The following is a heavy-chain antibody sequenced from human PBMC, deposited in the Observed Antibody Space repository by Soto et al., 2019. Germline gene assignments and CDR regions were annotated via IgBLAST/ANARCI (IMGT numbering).Heavy chain of an antibody. CDR1: GFTVSTNY. D-gene: IGHD2-21*01. CDR3: ERAISVTTIFDY. J-gene: IGHJ4*02. V-gene: IGHV3-53*01. Sequence: PGGSLRLSCAASGFTVSTNYISLVRQAPGKGLQWVSSIYLDGIKRYADSVRGRFTLSRDNSENTVYLQMNSLRAEDTAVYYCERAISVTTIFDYGGQGALVTVSS. CDR2: IYLDGIK.